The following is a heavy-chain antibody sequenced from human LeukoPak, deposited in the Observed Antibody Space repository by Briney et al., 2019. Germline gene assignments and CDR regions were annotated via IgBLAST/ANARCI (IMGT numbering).Heavy chain of an antibody. J-gene: IGHJ4*02. CDR2: INSNSGGT. D-gene: IGHD3-10*01. V-gene: IGHV1-2*02. CDR1: GYTFSGYY. Sequence: ASVKVSCKASGYTFSGYYMHWVRQAPGQGLEWMGWINSNSGGTNYAQEFQGRVTMTRDTSISTAYMELSRLRSDDTAVYYCARRPHPSMVRGVSYFDYWGQGTLVTVSS. CDR3: ARRPHPSMVRGVSYFDY.